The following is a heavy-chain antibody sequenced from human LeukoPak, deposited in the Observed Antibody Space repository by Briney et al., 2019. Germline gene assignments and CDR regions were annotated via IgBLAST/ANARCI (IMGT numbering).Heavy chain of an antibody. CDR1: GFTFSSYS. CDR2: ISSSSSYI. D-gene: IGHD2-21*02. V-gene: IGHV3-21*01. J-gene: IGHJ3*02. CDR3: ARDNYSPHPLAYCGGDCSDAFDI. Sequence: GGSLRLSCAASGFTFSSYSMNWVRQAPGKGLEWVSSISSSSSYIYYADSVKGRLTISRDNAKNSLYLQMNSLRAEDTAVYYCARDNYSPHPLAYCGGDCSDAFDIWGQGTMVTVSS.